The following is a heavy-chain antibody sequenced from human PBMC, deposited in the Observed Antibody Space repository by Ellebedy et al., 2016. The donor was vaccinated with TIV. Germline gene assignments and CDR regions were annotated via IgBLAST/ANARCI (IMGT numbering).Heavy chain of an antibody. CDR2: IWYDGSNK. CDR3: AREKAAAAGLYYYYYGMDV. CDR1: GFTFSSYG. D-gene: IGHD6-13*01. J-gene: IGHJ6*02. V-gene: IGHV3-30*19. Sequence: GGSLRLXXAASGFTFSSYGMHWVRQAPGKGLEWVAVIWYDGSNKYYADSVKGRFTISRDNSKNTLYLQMNSLRAEDTAVYYCAREKAAAAGLYYYYYGMDVWGQGTTVTVSS.